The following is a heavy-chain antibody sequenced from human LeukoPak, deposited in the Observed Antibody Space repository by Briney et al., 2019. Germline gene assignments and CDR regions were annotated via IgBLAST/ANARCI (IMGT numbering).Heavy chain of an antibody. V-gene: IGHV4-30-2*01. CDR1: GGSISSGGYY. CDR2: IYHSGST. CDR3: ARIAGSGSYGGDYYYMDV. Sequence: SETLSLTCTVSGGSISSGGYYWSWIRQPPGKGLEWIGYIYHSGSTYYNPSLKSRVTISVDRSKNQFSLKLSSVTAADTAVYYCARIAGSGSYGGDYYYMDVWGKGTTVTVSS. D-gene: IGHD1-26*01. J-gene: IGHJ6*03.